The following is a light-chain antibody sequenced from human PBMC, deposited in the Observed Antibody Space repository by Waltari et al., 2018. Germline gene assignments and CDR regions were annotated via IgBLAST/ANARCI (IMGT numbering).Light chain of an antibody. CDR1: SGNVGGYDY. J-gene: IGLJ2*01. CDR2: DVT. CDR3: YSYAGGYTFV. Sequence: QSALTQPRSVSGSPGQSVTISCTGTSGNVGGYDYVSWYQQHPGKAPTLMIYDVTKRPPGVPYRFSGSKSGNTAFLTISGLQAEDEADYHCYSYAGGYTFVFGPGTKLAVL. V-gene: IGLV2-11*01.